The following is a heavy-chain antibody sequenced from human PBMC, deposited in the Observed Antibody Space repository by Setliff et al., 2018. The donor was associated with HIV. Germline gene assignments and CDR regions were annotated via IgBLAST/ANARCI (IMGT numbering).Heavy chain of an antibody. J-gene: IGHJ4*02. D-gene: IGHD3-10*01. V-gene: IGHV7-4-1*02. CDR1: GYTFTSYA. Sequence: GASVKVSCKASGYTFTSYAMNWVRQAPGQGLEWMGMINTNTGNPTYAQGFTGRFVFSLDTSVSTAYLQISSLKAEDTAVYHCARDFGRFGELYSDYWGQGTLVTSPQ. CDR2: INTNTGNP. CDR3: ARDFGRFGELYSDY.